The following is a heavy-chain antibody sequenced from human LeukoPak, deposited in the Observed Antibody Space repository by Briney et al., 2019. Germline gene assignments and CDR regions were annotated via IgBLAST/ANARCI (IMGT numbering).Heavy chain of an antibody. CDR1: GFTVSSNY. CDR2: IYSGGST. Sequence: GGSLRLSCAASGFTVSSNYMSWVRQAPGKGLEWVSVIYSGGSTYYADSVKGRFTTSRDNSKNTLYLQMNSLRAEDTAVYYCARDLRYYPYYYHGMDVWGQGTTVTVSS. V-gene: IGHV3-66*02. J-gene: IGHJ6*02. CDR3: ARDLRYYPYYYHGMDV. D-gene: IGHD3-9*01.